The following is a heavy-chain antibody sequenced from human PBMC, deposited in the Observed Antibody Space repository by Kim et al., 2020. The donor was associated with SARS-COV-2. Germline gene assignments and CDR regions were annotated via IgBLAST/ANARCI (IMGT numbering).Heavy chain of an antibody. CDR1: GGSISSGGYY. D-gene: IGHD3-10*01. J-gene: IGHJ6*02. Sequence: SETLSLTCTVSGGSISSGGYYWSWIRQHPGKGLEWIGYIYYSGSTYYNPSLKSRVTISVDTSKNQFSLKLSSVTAADTAVYYCAASRGSGSYLGENYGMDVWGQGTTVTVSS. CDR3: AASRGSGSYLGENYGMDV. V-gene: IGHV4-31*03. CDR2: IYYSGST.